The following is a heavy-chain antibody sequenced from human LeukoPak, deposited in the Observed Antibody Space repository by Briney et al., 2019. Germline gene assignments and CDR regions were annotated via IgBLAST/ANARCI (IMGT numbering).Heavy chain of an antibody. CDR2: IWYDGSDK. CDR3: ARESYCSGGSCSAFDY. J-gene: IGHJ4*02. D-gene: IGHD2-15*01. Sequence: GGSLRLSCAASGFTFSSYGMHWVRQAPGKGLEWAAVIWYDGSDKYYADSVKGRFTISRDNSKNTLYLQMNSLRAEDTAVYYCARESYCSGGSCSAFDYWGQGTLVTVSS. V-gene: IGHV3-33*01. CDR1: GFTFSSYG.